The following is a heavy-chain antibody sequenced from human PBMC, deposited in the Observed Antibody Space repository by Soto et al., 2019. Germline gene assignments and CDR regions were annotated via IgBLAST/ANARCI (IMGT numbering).Heavy chain of an antibody. J-gene: IGHJ3*02. CDR3: ATDTLGYCTNGVCYRRAFNI. Sequence: ASVKVSCKVSGYTLTELSMHWVRQAPGKGLEWMGGFDPEDGETIYAQKFQGRVTMTEDTSTDTAYMELSSLRSEDTAVYYCATDTLGYCTNGVCYRRAFNIWGQGTMVTVSS. CDR1: GYTLTELS. V-gene: IGHV1-24*01. CDR2: FDPEDGET. D-gene: IGHD2-8*01.